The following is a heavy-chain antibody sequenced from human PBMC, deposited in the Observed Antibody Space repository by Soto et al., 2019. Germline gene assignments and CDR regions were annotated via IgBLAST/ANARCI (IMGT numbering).Heavy chain of an antibody. CDR2: IYSGGST. CDR1: GFTVSSNY. D-gene: IGHD1-7*01. V-gene: IGHV3-66*01. CDR3: ARENYEAYYYYGMDV. Sequence: GGSLRLSCAASGFTVSSNYMSSVRQAPGKGLEWVSVIYSGGSTYYADSVKGRFIISRDNSKNTLYLQMNSLRAEDTAVYYCARENYEAYYYYGMDVWGQGTTVTVSS. J-gene: IGHJ6*02.